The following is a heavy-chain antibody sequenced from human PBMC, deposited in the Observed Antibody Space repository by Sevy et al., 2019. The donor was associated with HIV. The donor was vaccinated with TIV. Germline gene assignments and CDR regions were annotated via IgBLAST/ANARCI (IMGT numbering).Heavy chain of an antibody. CDR2: IRNKAYDGTT. Sequence: GGSLRLSCKASGFTFGDYAMSWFRQAPGKGLEWVGFIRNKAYDGTTEYAASVKGRFTISRDDSKSIAYLQMYSLKTEDTAVYYCTTDPTEGIAVAGNSYDPWGQGTLVTVSS. D-gene: IGHD6-19*01. CDR3: TTDPTEGIAVAGNSYDP. V-gene: IGHV3-49*03. J-gene: IGHJ5*02. CDR1: GFTFGDYA.